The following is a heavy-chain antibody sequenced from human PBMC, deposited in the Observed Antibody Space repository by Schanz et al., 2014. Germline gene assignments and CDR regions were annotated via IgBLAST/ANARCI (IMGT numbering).Heavy chain of an antibody. V-gene: IGHV3-21*01. Sequence: PGGSLRLSCAASGITFSSHSFNWVRQAPGKGLEWVSSISYGTSYIYYAESVKGRFTISRDNAKNSLFLQMNSLRAEDTAVYYCARAGYDADNWFDPCGQGTLVTVSS. J-gene: IGHJ5*02. CDR2: ISYGTSYI. CDR1: GITFSSHS. D-gene: IGHD2-2*01. CDR3: ARAGYDADNWFDP.